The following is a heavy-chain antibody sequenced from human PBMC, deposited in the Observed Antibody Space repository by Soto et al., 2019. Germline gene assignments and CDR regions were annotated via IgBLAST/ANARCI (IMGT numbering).Heavy chain of an antibody. CDR3: AREQGRFLEGQYYFDY. V-gene: IGHV3-30-3*01. CDR2: ISYDGSNK. D-gene: IGHD3-3*01. Sequence: QVQLVESGGGVVQPGRSLRLSCAASGFTFSSYAMHWVRQAPGKGLEWVAVISYDGSNKYYADSVKGRFTISRDNSKNTLYLQMNSLRAEDTAVYYCAREQGRFLEGQYYFDYWGQGTLVTVSS. J-gene: IGHJ4*02. CDR1: GFTFSSYA.